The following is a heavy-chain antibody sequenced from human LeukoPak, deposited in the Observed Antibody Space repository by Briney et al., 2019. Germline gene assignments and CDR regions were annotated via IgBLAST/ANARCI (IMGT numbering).Heavy chain of an antibody. CDR3: ARDRRYYYDSSGSDAFDI. V-gene: IGHV3-66*02. J-gene: IGHJ3*02. CDR1: GFTVSSNY. CDR2: VYDDGST. Sequence: PGGSLRLSCAASGFTVSSNYMSWVRQAPGKGLEWVSVVYDDGSTYYADSVKGRFAISRDNSKNTLYLQMNSLRTGDTAVYYCARDRRYYYDSSGSDAFDIWGQGTMVTVSS. D-gene: IGHD3-22*01.